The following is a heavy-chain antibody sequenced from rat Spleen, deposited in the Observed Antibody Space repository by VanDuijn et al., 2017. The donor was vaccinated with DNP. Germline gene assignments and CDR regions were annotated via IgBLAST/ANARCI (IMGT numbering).Heavy chain of an antibody. CDR2: VQSYGNT. J-gene: IGHJ3*01. V-gene: IGHV2-27*01. CDR1: GFSLTSSP. D-gene: IGHD1-12*02. CDR3: ARSQGYYYDGSYYPFAY. Sequence: QVHLKESGPGLVQPSQTLSPTCTVSGFSLTSSPVDWVRQPPGKGREWMGRVQSYGNTDYHSVLKSRLSISRDTSKSQVFLKMNSVQTEDTAMYFCARSQGYYYDGSYYPFAYWGQGTLVTVSS.